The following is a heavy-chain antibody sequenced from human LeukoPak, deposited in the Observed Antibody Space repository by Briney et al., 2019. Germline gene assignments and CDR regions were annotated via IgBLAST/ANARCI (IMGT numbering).Heavy chain of an antibody. J-gene: IGHJ3*02. Sequence: ASVKVSCKASGYTFTDYYLHWVRQAPGQGLEWMGWINSNSGRTHYIQDFQGRVTMTRDTSISTAYMEVSRLRSDDTAVYYCASKWVTYYYNSSYYHYPTDVFDIWGQGTMVTVSS. V-gene: IGHV1-2*02. CDR1: GYTFTDYY. CDR2: INSNSGRT. CDR3: ASKWVTYYYNSSYYHYPTDVFDI. D-gene: IGHD3-22*01.